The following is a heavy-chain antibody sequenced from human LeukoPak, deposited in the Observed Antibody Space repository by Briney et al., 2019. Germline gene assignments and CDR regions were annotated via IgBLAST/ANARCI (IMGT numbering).Heavy chain of an antibody. D-gene: IGHD3-22*01. CDR1: GYTFTSYG. V-gene: IGHV1-18*01. Sequence: EASVKVSCKASGYTFTSYGISWVRQAPGQGLEWMGWISAYNGNTNYAQKLQGRVTMTEDTSTDTAYMELSSLRSEDTAVYYCATSGAGGITMIVDRDDAFDIWGQGTMVTVSS. CDR3: ATSGAGGITMIVDRDDAFDI. CDR2: ISAYNGNT. J-gene: IGHJ3*02.